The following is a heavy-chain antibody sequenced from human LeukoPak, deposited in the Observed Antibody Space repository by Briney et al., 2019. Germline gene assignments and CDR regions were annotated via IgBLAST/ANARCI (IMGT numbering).Heavy chain of an antibody. D-gene: IGHD3-10*01. J-gene: IGHJ6*02. CDR1: GGSISSGGYY. Sequence: SETLSLTRAVSGGSISSGGYYWSWIRQPPGKGLEWIGEINHSGSTNYNPSLKSRVTISVDTSKNQFSLKLSSVTAADTAVYYCARGRSVITMVRGALYYYGMDVWGQGTTVTVSS. CDR2: INHSGST. V-gene: IGHV4-34*01. CDR3: ARGRSVITMVRGALYYYGMDV.